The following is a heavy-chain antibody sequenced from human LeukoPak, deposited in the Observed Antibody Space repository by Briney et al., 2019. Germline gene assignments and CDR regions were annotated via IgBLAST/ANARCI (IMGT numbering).Heavy chain of an antibody. V-gene: IGHV3-23*01. J-gene: IGHJ6*04. D-gene: IGHD3-10*01. CDR1: GFTFSDYG. Sequence: GGSLRLSCAASGFTFSDYGMSWVRQAPGKGLEWVSAISYSSGGIYFADSVKGRFTISRDNSKNTLYLQMNSLRAEDTAVYYCATDYGSGSYHYYYYGMDVWGKGTTVTVSS. CDR2: ISYSSGGI. CDR3: ATDYGSGSYHYYYYGMDV.